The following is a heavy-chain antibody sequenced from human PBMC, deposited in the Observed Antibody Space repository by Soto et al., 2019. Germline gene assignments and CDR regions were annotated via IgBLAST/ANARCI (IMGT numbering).Heavy chain of an antibody. V-gene: IGHV2-5*02. CDR3: ARYFYESSDYSTWDYGMDV. CDR2: IYWDDDK. Sequence: QITLKESGPTLMKPTQTLTLTCTLSGFSLSTSGVGVGWIRQTPEKALEWLALIYWDDDKRYSPSLKSRLTITNDTSKNQVVLTMTNMDPVDTATYYCARYFYESSDYSTWDYGMDVWGQGTTVTVSS. CDR1: GFSLSTSGVG. J-gene: IGHJ6*02. D-gene: IGHD3-22*01.